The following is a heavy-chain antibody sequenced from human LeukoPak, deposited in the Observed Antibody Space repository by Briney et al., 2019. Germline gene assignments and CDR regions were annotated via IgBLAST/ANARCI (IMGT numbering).Heavy chain of an antibody. Sequence: GGSLRLSCAASGFTFSDYYMSWIRQAPGKGLEWVSYISSSGSTIYYADSVKGRFTISRDNAKNSLYLQMNSLRAEDTAVYYCARDNWIVVVPAAGYGMDVWGQGTTVTVSS. CDR3: ARDNWIVVVPAAGYGMDV. CDR2: ISSSGSTI. D-gene: IGHD2-2*01. CDR1: GFTFSDYY. J-gene: IGHJ6*02. V-gene: IGHV3-11*01.